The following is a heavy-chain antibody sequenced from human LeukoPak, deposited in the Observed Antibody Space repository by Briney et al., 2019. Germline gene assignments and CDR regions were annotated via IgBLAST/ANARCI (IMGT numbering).Heavy chain of an antibody. Sequence: ASVKVSCKASGYTFTGYYMHWVRQAPGQGLEWMGWINPNSGGTNNAQKFQSNLTLTRATSNSTAYMEQSRLRSDDTAVYYCARGYTAILFDHWPQGTLVPVSS. V-gene: IGHV1-2*02. CDR2: INPNSGGT. D-gene: IGHD5-18*01. CDR3: ARGYTAILFDH. J-gene: IGHJ4*02. CDR1: GYTFTGYY.